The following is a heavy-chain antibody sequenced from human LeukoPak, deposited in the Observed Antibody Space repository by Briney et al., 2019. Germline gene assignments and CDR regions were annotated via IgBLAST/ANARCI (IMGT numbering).Heavy chain of an antibody. Sequence: PGRSLRFSCAVSGFTFSSSGLYWVRQAPGKGLEWVAVISYDGGNKYYADSVKGRFTISRDNSKNTLYLQMHSLIPEDTAVYYCAKGEIKWDEFRGCHYWGRGTLVTVSS. J-gene: IGHJ4*02. CDR3: AKGEIKWDEFRGCHY. D-gene: IGHD1-26*01. CDR2: ISYDGGNK. CDR1: GFTFSSSG. V-gene: IGHV3-30*18.